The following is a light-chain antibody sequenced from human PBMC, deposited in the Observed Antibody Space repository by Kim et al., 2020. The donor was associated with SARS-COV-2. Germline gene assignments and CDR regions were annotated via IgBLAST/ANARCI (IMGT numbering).Light chain of an antibody. Sequence: AWGQTGWVTCQGASHRGNFASWYQQKPVKVAVIVIYGINSRPSGIPDRFSGSSSGNPASLTITGAQAEDGADYYCNSRDNSGNHLVFGGGTQLTVL. CDR2: GIN. CDR1: SHRGNF. J-gene: IGLJ2*01. CDR3: NSRDNSGNHLV. V-gene: IGLV3-19*01.